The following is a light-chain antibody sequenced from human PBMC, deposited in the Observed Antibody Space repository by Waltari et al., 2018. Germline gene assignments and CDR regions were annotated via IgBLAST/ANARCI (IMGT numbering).Light chain of an antibody. V-gene: IGLV2-14*01. Sequence: QSALNQPASVSGSPGQSITIYCTGTSSDVGGYNYVSWYQQHPGQAPKLMIYEVSNRPSGVSNRFSGSKSGNTASLTISGLQAEDEADYYCGSYRSSTTLEVVFGGGTKLTVL. CDR2: EVS. CDR1: SSDVGGYNY. J-gene: IGLJ2*01. CDR3: GSYRSSTTLEVV.